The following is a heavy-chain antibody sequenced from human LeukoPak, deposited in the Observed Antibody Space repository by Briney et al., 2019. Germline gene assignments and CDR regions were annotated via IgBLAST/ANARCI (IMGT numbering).Heavy chain of an antibody. CDR3: ARESAYGDYYFDY. D-gene: IGHD4-17*01. CDR1: GFTFKSAW. Sequence: GGSLGLSCAASGFTFKSAWMTWVRQAPGKGLEWVANIKEDGSAKNYIDSVKGRFTISRDNTKNSLYLQLSSLRAEDTAVYYCARESAYGDYYFDYWGQGTLVTVSS. CDR2: IKEDGSAK. J-gene: IGHJ4*02. V-gene: IGHV3-7*01.